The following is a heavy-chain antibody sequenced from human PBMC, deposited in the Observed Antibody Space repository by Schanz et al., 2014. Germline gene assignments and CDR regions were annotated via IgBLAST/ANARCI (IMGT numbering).Heavy chain of an antibody. CDR3: VKTDAGWRFDY. D-gene: IGHD6-19*01. Sequence: EVHLVESGGGLVKPGGSLRLSCATSGFTFTTFAMTWVRQAPGKGLEWVSGISDRGDGTNYGDSVRGRFTISRDNSRNTVYLQMNNVGVDDTATYYCVKTDAGWRFDYWGQGTLVIVSS. J-gene: IGHJ4*02. V-gene: IGHV3-23*04. CDR1: GFTFTTFA. CDR2: ISDRGDGT.